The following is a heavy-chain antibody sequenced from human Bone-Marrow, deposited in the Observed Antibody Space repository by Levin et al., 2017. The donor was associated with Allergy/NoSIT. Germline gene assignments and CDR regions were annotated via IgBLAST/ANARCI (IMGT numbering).Heavy chain of an antibody. J-gene: IGHJ4*02. CDR2: IYYIGTT. CDR3: AKTLGYCNGDSCYFYFDY. Sequence: PGGSLRLSCTVSGGSISRSTYYWVWIRQPPGKGLEWIGSIYYIGTTYYNPSLKSRVTISVDTSKNQFSLKVTSVTAADTAVYYCAKTLGYCNGDSCYFYFDYWGRGILVTVSS. V-gene: IGHV4-39*07. CDR1: GGSISRSTYY. D-gene: IGHD2-15*01.